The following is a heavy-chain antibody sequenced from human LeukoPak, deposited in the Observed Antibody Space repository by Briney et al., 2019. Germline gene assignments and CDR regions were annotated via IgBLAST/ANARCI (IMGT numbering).Heavy chain of an antibody. CDR1: GFTFRGYV. D-gene: IGHD3-10*01. V-gene: IGHV3-30*18. CDR2: IAYEDGRNE. CDR3: AKERPEEYYGSGSYFDY. J-gene: IGHJ4*02. Sequence: QPGRSLRLSCAASGFTFRGYVMHWVRQAPGKGLEWVAAIAYEDGRNEYYADSVKGRFTISRDNSKNTVYLQMNSLRAEDTAVYYCAKERPEEYYGSGSYFDYWGQGTLVTVSS.